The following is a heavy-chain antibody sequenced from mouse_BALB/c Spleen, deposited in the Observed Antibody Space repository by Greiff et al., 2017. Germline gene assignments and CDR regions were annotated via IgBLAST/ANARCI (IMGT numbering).Heavy chain of an antibody. J-gene: IGHJ1*01. CDR3: ARGAYYGNYVWYFDV. Sequence: EVKLVESGPSLVKPSQTLSLTCSVTGDSITSGYWNWIRKFPGNKLEYMGYISYSGSTYYNPSLKSRISITRDTSKNQYYLQLNSVTTEDTATYYCARGAYYGNYVWYFDVWGAGTTVTVSS. CDR1: GDSITSGY. CDR2: ISYSGST. V-gene: IGHV3-8*02. D-gene: IGHD2-10*01.